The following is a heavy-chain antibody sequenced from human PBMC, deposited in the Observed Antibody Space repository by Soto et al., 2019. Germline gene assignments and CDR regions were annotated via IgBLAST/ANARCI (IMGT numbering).Heavy chain of an antibody. D-gene: IGHD2-2*01. CDR3: ARDKQGSIVVVPAATQGGDSYGMDV. J-gene: IGHJ6*02. CDR1: GGSISSSNW. Sequence: SETLSLTCAVSGGSISSSNWWSWVRQPPGKGLEWIGEIYHSGSTNYNPSLKSRVTISVDKSKNQFSLKLSSVTAADTAVYYCARDKQGSIVVVPAATQGGDSYGMDVWGQGTTVTVSS. V-gene: IGHV4-4*02. CDR2: IYHSGST.